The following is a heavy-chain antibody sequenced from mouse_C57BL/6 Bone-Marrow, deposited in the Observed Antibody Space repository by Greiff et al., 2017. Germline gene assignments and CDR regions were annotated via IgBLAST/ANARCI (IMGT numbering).Heavy chain of an antibody. CDR3: ARAYYGNFAWFAY. D-gene: IGHD2-10*01. J-gene: IGHJ3*01. CDR2: ISDGGSYT. V-gene: IGHV5-4*01. CDR1: GFTFSSYA. Sequence: EVQRVESGGGLVKPGGSLKLSCAASGFTFSSYAMSWVRQTPEKRLEWVATISDGGSYTYYPDNVKGRFTISRDNAKNNLYLQMSHLKSEDTAMYYCARAYYGNFAWFAYWGQGTLVTVSA.